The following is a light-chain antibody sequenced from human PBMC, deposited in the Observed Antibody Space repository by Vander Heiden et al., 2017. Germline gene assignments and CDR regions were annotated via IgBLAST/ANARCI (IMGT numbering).Light chain of an antibody. CDR3: AAWDDSLNVHYV. CDR1: SSNIGSNP. V-gene: IGLV1-44*01. Sequence: QSVLTQPPSASGTPGQRVTIPCSGSSSNIGSNPVNWYQQLPGTAPKRLIYTNNQRPSGVPDRFSGSKSGTSASLAISGLQSEDEADYYCAAWDDSLNVHYVFGTGTKVTVL. J-gene: IGLJ1*01. CDR2: TNN.